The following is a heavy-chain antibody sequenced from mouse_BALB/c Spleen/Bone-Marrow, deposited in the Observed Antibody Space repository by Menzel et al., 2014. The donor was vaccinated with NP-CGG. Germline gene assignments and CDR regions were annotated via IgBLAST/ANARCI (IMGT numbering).Heavy chain of an antibody. CDR2: ISTYYGDA. J-gene: IGHJ2*01. V-gene: IGHV1S137*01. D-gene: IGHD2-2*01. Sequence: QVQLKDSGAELVRPGVSVKISCKGSGYTFTDYAMHWVKQSHAKSLEWIGVISTYYGDASYNQKFKGKATMTVDKSSSTAYMELARLTSEDSAIYYCARSGGYDYFDYWGQGTTLTVSS. CDR3: ARSGGYDYFDY. CDR1: GYTFTDYA.